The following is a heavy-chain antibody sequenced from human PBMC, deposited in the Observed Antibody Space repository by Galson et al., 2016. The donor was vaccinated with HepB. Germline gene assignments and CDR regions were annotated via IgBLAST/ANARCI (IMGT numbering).Heavy chain of an antibody. CDR1: GYTFTSYV. V-gene: IGHV1-18*01. CDR2: INTSKGNT. J-gene: IGHJ4*02. D-gene: IGHD6-13*01. CDR3: ATRPAAGSPYYFDY. Sequence: SVKVSCKASGYTFTSYVLSWVRQAPGQGLEWMGWINTSKGNTHYPQKFQDRVTLTIDTSTSTAYMDLRGLRSDDTAVYYCATRPAAGSPYYFDYWGQGTLATVSS.